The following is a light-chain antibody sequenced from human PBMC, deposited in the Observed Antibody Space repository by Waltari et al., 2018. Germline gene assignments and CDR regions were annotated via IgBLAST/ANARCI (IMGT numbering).Light chain of an antibody. CDR2: GAS. CDR1: QAISRY. J-gene: IGKJ4*01. Sequence: DIQMTQSPSSVSASVGDRVTIPFRASQAISRYLVWYQQKPGKAPNPLIYGASNLQSGVPSRFSGSGSGTDFTLTIDTLQPEDFATYFCQQSNYFPLTFGGGTKVEIE. V-gene: IGKV1-12*01. CDR3: QQSNYFPLT.